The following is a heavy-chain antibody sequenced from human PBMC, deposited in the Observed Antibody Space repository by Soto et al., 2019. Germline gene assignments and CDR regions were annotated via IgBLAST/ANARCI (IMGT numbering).Heavy chain of an antibody. CDR2: IIPIFGTA. V-gene: IGHV1-69*01. J-gene: IGHJ3*02. CDR3: ARATLYYGSGSTAFDI. Sequence: QVQLVQSGAEVKKPGSSVKVSCKASGGTFSSYAISWVRQAPGQGLEWMGGIIPIFGTANYAQKFQGRVTITADESTSTGYMGLSSLRSEDTAVYYCARATLYYGSGSTAFDIWGQGTMVTVSS. D-gene: IGHD3-10*01. CDR1: GGTFSSYA.